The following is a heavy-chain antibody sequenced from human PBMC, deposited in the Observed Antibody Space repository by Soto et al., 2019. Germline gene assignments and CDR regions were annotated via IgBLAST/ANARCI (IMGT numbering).Heavy chain of an antibody. V-gene: IGHV4-59*08. Sequence: QVQLQESGPGLVKPSGTLSLTCTVSGGSISSDYWNWIRQPPGKGLEWIGYIHSGSTTYSASLRSRVTISVDTSKSQFSLKLSSVTAADTAVYFCARHDGSRSTDYWGQGTLVTVSS. D-gene: IGHD3-10*01. J-gene: IGHJ4*02. CDR1: GGSISSDY. CDR2: IHSGST. CDR3: ARHDGSRSTDY.